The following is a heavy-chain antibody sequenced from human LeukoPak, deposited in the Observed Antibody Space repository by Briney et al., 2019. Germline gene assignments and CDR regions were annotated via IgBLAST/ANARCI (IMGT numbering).Heavy chain of an antibody. Sequence: PSETLSLTCTVSGGSISSSSYYWGWIRQPPGKGLKWIGSIYYSGSTYYNPSLKSRVTISVDTSKNQFSLKLSSVTAADTAVYYCARGGQQLVKGDYYYGMDVWGQGTTVTVSS. CDR1: GGSISSSSYY. CDR3: ARGGQQLVKGDYYYGMDV. V-gene: IGHV4-39*01. D-gene: IGHD6-13*01. CDR2: IYYSGST. J-gene: IGHJ6*02.